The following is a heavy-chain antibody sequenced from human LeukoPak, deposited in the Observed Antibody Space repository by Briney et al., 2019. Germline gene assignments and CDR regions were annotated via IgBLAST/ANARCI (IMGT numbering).Heavy chain of an antibody. CDR1: GGTFSSYA. Sequence: SVKVSCKASGGTFSSYAISWVRQAPGQGLEWMGGIIPIFGTANYAQKFQGRVTITADESTSTAYMELSSLRSEDTAVYYCARDDYDILTNHYYYYYMDVWGKGTTVTISS. V-gene: IGHV1-69*01. CDR3: ARDDYDILTNHYYYYYMDV. D-gene: IGHD3-9*01. J-gene: IGHJ6*03. CDR2: IIPIFGTA.